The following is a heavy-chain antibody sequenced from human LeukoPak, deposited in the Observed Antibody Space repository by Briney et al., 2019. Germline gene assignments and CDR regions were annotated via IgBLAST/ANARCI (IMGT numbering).Heavy chain of an antibody. J-gene: IGHJ4*02. V-gene: IGHV3-13*01. Sequence: GGSLRLSCAASGFTFSSYDMPWVRQATGKGLEWVSAIGTAGDTYYPGSVKGRFTISRENAKNSLYLQMNSLRAGDTAVYYCARGVRVYYYGSGTYYYFDYWGQGTLVTVSS. D-gene: IGHD3-10*01. CDR3: ARGVRVYYYGSGTYYYFDY. CDR1: GFTFSSYD. CDR2: IGTAGDT.